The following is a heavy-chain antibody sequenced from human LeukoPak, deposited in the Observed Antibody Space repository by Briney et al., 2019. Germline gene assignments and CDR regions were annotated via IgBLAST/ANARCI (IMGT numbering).Heavy chain of an antibody. V-gene: IGHV4-34*01. J-gene: IGHJ4*02. CDR1: GGSFSGYY. D-gene: IGHD3-22*01. CDR2: IYYSGST. Sequence: TETLSLTCAVYGGSFSGYYWSWIRQPPGKGLEWIGSIYYSGSTYYNPSLKSRVTISVDTSKNQFSLKLSSVTAADTAVYYCARDSAGSYYDSSGYTPGRSIWGQGTLVTVSS. CDR3: ARDSAGSYYDSSGYTPGRSI.